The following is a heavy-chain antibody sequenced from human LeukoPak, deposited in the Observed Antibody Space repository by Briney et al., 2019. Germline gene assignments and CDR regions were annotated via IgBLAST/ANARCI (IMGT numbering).Heavy chain of an antibody. V-gene: IGHV4-39*01. CDR2: IYYSGST. D-gene: IGHD3-22*01. CDR3: ARHPGYYDSSGYYVSAFDI. J-gene: IGHJ3*02. Sequence: SETLSLTCTVSGAFISSSSYYWGWIRQSPGKGLEWIGSIYYSGSTYFNPSLKSRVTMSVDTSKNHFSLKLNSVTAADTAVYYCARHPGYYDSSGYYVSAFDIWGQGTMVTVSS. CDR1: GAFISSSSYY.